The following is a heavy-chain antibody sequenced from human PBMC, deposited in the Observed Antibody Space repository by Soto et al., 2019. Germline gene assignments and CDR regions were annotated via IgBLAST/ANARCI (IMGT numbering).Heavy chain of an antibody. D-gene: IGHD3-22*01. CDR2: INHSGST. V-gene: IGHV4-34*01. Sequence: SETLSLTCAVYGGSFSGYYWSWIRQPPGKGLEWIGEINHSGSTNYNPSLKSRVTISVDTSKNQFSLKLSSVTAADTAVYYCARGTLSDSSGYYDYWGQGTLVTVSS. CDR3: ARGTLSDSSGYYDY. J-gene: IGHJ4*02. CDR1: GGSFSGYY.